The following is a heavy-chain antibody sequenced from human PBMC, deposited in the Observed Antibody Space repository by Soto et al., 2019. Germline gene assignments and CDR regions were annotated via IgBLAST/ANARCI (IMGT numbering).Heavy chain of an antibody. Sequence: EVQLLESGGGLVQPGGSLRLSCAASGFTFSSYAMSWVRQAPGKGLEWVSVSSGSGGSTYYADSVKGRFTISRDNSKNTLYLQMTSLRAEDTAVDYCAKRGVGFDFDYWGQGTLVTVSS. CDR2: SSGSGGST. V-gene: IGHV3-23*01. CDR3: AKRGVGFDFDY. J-gene: IGHJ4*02. D-gene: IGHD1-26*01. CDR1: GFTFSSYA.